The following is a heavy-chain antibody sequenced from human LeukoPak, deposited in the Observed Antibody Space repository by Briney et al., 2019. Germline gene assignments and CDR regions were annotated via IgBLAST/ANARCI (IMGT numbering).Heavy chain of an antibody. D-gene: IGHD2-2*01. J-gene: IGHJ5*02. V-gene: IGHV1-18*01. Sequence: ASVKVSCKASGYTFTSYGISWVRQAPGQGLEWMGWISAYNGNTNYAQKLQDRVTMTTDTSTSTAYMELRSLRSDDTAVYYCARWGDCSSTSCYGSSRWSDPWGQGTLVTVSS. CDR1: GYTFTSYG. CDR2: ISAYNGNT. CDR3: ARWGDCSSTSCYGSSRWSDP.